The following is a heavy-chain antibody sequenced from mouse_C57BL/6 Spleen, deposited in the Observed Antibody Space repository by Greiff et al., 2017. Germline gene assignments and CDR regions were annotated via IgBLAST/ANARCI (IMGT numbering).Heavy chain of an antibody. Sequence: EVQLMESGGGLVKPGGSLKLSCAASGFTFSDYGMHWVRQAPEKGLEWVAYISSGSSTIYYADTVKGRFTISRDNAKNTLFLQMTSLRSEDTAMYYCARHYYGSSYDYYAMDYWGQGTSVTVSS. CDR2: ISSGSSTI. CDR3: ARHYYGSSYDYYAMDY. V-gene: IGHV5-17*01. CDR1: GFTFSDYG. J-gene: IGHJ4*01. D-gene: IGHD1-1*01.